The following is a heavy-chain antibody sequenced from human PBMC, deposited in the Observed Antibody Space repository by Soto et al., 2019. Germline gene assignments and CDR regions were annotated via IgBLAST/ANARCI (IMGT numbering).Heavy chain of an antibody. J-gene: IGHJ5*02. CDR1: GGTFSSYA. D-gene: IGHD6-6*01. CDR3: ARDLGNPEYSSTSNWFDP. Sequence: SVKVSCKASGGTFSSYAISWVRQAPGQGLEWMGGIIPIFGTANYAQKFQGRVTITADESTSTAYMELSSLRSEDTAVYYCARDLGNPEYSSTSNWFDPWGQGTLVTVSS. V-gene: IGHV1-69*13. CDR2: IIPIFGTA.